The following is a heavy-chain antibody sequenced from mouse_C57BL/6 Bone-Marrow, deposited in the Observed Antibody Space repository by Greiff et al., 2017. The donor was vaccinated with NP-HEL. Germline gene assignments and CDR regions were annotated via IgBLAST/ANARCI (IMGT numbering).Heavy chain of an antibody. Sequence: QVQLQQPGAELVMPGASVKLSCKASGYTFTSYWMHWVKQRPGQGLEWIGEIDPSDSYTNYNQKFKGKSTLTVDKSSSTAYMQLSSLTSEDSAVYDCARLGYDYDSWFAYWGQGTLVTVSA. V-gene: IGHV1-69*01. J-gene: IGHJ3*01. CDR3: ARLGYDYDSWFAY. CDR1: GYTFTSYW. D-gene: IGHD2-4*01. CDR2: IDPSDSYT.